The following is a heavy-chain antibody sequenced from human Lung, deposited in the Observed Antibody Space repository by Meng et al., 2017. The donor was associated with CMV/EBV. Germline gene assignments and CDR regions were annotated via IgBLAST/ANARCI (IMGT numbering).Heavy chain of an antibody. CDR1: GFTFSSYS. Sequence: GESLKISCAASGFTFSSYSMNWVRQAPGKGLEWVSSISSSSSYIYYADSVKGRFTISRDNAKNSLYLQMNSLRAEDTAVYYCARVGPFDFWSGYSGPDSYNWFDPWRQRTLVTVSS. J-gene: IGHJ5*02. D-gene: IGHD3-3*01. CDR2: ISSSSSYI. CDR3: ARVGPFDFWSGYSGPDSYNWFDP. V-gene: IGHV3-21*01.